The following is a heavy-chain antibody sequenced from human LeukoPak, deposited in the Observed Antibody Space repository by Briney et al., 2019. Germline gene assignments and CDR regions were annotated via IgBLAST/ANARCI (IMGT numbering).Heavy chain of an antibody. CDR2: IIPIFGTA. Sequence: SVKVSCKASGGTFSSYAISWVRQAPGQGLEWMGGIIPIFGTANYAQKFQGRVTITTDESTSTAYMELSSLRSEDTAVYYCARAGYCSSTSCPSDYWGQGTLVTVSS. J-gene: IGHJ4*02. V-gene: IGHV1-69*05. CDR1: GGTFSSYA. CDR3: ARAGYCSSTSCPSDY. D-gene: IGHD2-2*01.